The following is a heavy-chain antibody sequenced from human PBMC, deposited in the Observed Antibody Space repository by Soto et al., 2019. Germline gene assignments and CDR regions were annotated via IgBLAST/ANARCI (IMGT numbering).Heavy chain of an antibody. CDR3: ALEEKQLANFEY. CDR2: INSDASDT. V-gene: IGHV3-74*03. D-gene: IGHD6-13*01. CDR1: GITLSSHW. Sequence: PGGSLSLSCAVSGITLSSHWMHWVRQAPGKGLVWVSRINSDASDTKYAESVKGRFTISRDNAKNTLYLQMNSLRAEDTALYYCALEEKQLANFEYWGQGTLVTVSS. J-gene: IGHJ4*02.